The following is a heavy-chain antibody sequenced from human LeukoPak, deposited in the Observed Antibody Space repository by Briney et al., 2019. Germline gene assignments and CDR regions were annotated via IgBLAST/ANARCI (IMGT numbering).Heavy chain of an antibody. D-gene: IGHD5-18*01. CDR2: ISSSGSTI. CDR1: GFTFSSYE. V-gene: IGHV3-48*03. J-gene: IGHJ4*02. CDR3: AREGGYSYGLDY. Sequence: GGSLRLSCAAFGFTFSSYEMNWVRQAPGKGLEWVSYISSSGSTIYYADSVKGRFTISRDNAKNSLYLQMNSLRAEDTAVYYCAREGGYSYGLDYWGQGTLVTVSS.